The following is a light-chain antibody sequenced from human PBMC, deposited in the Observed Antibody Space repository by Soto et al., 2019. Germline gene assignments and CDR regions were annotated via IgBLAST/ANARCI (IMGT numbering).Light chain of an antibody. J-gene: IGKJ1*01. CDR1: QSINSW. V-gene: IGKV1-5*03. CDR2: KAS. Sequence: DIQMTQSPSTLSSSVGDRVTITCRASQSINSWLAWYQQETGKAPKLLIYKASSLESGVPSRFSGSGSGTEFTLTISSLQPDDVATYYCQHYNSYPPWTFGQGTKVEIK. CDR3: QHYNSYPPWT.